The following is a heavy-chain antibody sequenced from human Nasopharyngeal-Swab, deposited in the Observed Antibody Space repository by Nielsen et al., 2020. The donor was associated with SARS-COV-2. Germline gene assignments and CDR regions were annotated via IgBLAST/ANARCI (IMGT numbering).Heavy chain of an antibody. CDR3: ARDLVSSWRAIGNWYFDL. CDR2: INWNGGGT. CDR1: GFTFGDYG. D-gene: IGHD6-13*01. V-gene: IGHV3-20*04. J-gene: IGHJ2*01. Sequence: ETLSLTCAASGFTFGDYGMSWVRQAPGKGLEWVSGINWNGGGTGYADSVKGRFTISRDNAKNSLYLQMNSLRGDDTAVYYCARDLVSSWRAIGNWYFDLWGRGTLVTVSS.